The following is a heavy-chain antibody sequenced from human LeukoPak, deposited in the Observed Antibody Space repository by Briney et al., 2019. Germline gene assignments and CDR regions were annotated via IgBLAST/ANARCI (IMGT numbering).Heavy chain of an antibody. V-gene: IGHV3-74*01. Sequence: PGGSLRLSCAASGFTFSSSWMHWVRQAPGKGLVWVSRINHDGSTTNYVDSVKGRFTISRDNSKNTLYLQMNSLRAEDTAVYYCAKGDVDTAMVIDWYFDLWGRGTLVTVSS. CDR3: AKGDVDTAMVIDWYFDL. J-gene: IGHJ2*01. D-gene: IGHD5-18*01. CDR2: INHDGSTT. CDR1: GFTFSSSW.